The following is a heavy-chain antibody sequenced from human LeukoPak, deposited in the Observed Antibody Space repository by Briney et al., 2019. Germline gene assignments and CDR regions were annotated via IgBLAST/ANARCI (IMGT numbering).Heavy chain of an antibody. D-gene: IGHD3-22*01. Sequence: SETLSLTCGVSGYSISGGYYWGWIRQSPGKGLEWIATIFHTGSIYHNPSLKSRVILSVDTSRNQFSLILTSVTAADTAVYYCVRMGVSYYYDSSTYYPVAFDVWGQGTMVTVSS. CDR2: IFHTGSI. CDR3: VRMGVSYYYDSSTYYPVAFDV. CDR1: GYSISGGYY. V-gene: IGHV4-38-2*01. J-gene: IGHJ3*01.